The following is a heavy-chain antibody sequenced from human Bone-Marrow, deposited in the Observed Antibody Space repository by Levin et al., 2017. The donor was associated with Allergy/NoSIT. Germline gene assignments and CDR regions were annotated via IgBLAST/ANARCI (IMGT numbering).Heavy chain of an antibody. J-gene: IGHJ4*02. V-gene: IGHV3-53*01. Sequence: PGGSLRLSCAASGFTVSSNYMSWVRQAPGKGLEWVSVIYSGGSTYYADSVKGRFTISRDNSKNTLYLQMNSLRAEDTAVYYCASGQGLWLSIYFDYWGQGTLVTVSS. D-gene: IGHD6-19*01. CDR3: ASGQGLWLSIYFDY. CDR2: IYSGGST. CDR1: GFTVSSNY.